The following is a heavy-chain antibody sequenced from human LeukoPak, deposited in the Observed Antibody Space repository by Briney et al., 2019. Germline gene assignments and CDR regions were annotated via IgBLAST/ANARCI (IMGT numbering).Heavy chain of an antibody. Sequence: KTSETLSLTCTVSGGSISSATYYWSWIRQPAGKGLEWIGRIYTGGSTNYNPSLKSRVTISLDTSKNQFSLKLSSVTAADTAVYYCASVRRGFGESSKYYAYYYMGVWGKGTTVTISS. CDR3: ASVRRGFGESSKYYAYYYMGV. CDR1: GGSISSATYY. CDR2: IYTGGST. J-gene: IGHJ6*03. V-gene: IGHV4-61*02. D-gene: IGHD3-10*01.